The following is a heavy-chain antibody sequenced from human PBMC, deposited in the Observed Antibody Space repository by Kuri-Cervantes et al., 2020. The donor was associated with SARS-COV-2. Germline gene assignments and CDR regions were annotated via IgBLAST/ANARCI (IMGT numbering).Heavy chain of an antibody. D-gene: IGHD1-26*01. CDR2: IDQDGYEK. J-gene: IGHJ4*02. V-gene: IGHV3-7*03. CDR3: ARPSLNTGSYFPD. Sequence: GESLKISCAASGFTFSDYAIDWVRQAPGKGLEWVANIDQDGYEKYFVDSVKGRFSISRDNAKNSLFLQMNSLRAEDTAIYFCARPSLNTGSYFPDWGQGTLVTVSS. CDR1: GFTFSDYA.